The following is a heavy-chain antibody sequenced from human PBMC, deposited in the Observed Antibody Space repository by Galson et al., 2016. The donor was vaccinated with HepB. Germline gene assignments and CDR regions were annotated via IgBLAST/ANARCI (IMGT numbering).Heavy chain of an antibody. Sequence: SLRLSCAASGFTFSSYSMNWVRQAPGKGLEWVSYISSSSSTIYYADSVKGRFTISRDNAKDSLYLQMNSLRAEDTAVYYCAKARDGLRYFDWYYFDYWGQGTLVTVSS. J-gene: IGHJ4*02. V-gene: IGHV3-48*01. CDR3: AKARDGLRYFDWYYFDY. CDR1: GFTFSSYS. CDR2: ISSSSSTI. D-gene: IGHD3-9*01.